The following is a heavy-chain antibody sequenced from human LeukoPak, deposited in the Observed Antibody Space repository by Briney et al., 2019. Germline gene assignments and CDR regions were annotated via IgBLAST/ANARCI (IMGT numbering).Heavy chain of an antibody. J-gene: IGHJ4*02. CDR1: GYTFTGYY. D-gene: IGHD3-10*01. CDR3: ASRRWYYGSGSYKDFDY. Sequence: ASVKVSCKASGYTFTGYYMHWVRQAPGQGLEWMGWINPNSGGTNYAQKFQGRVTMTRDTSISTAYMELSRLRFDDTAVYYCASRRWYYGSGSYKDFDYWGQGTLVTVSS. CDR2: INPNSGGT. V-gene: IGHV1-2*02.